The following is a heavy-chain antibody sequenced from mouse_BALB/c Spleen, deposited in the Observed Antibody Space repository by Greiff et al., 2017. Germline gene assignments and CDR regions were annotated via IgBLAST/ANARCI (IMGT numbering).Heavy chain of an antibody. Sequence: VQVVESGPGLVQPSQSLSITCTVSGFSLTSYGVHWVRQSPGKGLEWLGVIWSGGSTDYNAAFISRLSISKDNSKSQVFFKMNSLQANDTAIYYCARRGDYGNFYYYAMDYWGQGTSVTVSS. CDR2: IWSGGST. J-gene: IGHJ4*01. CDR1: GFSLTSYG. CDR3: ARRGDYGNFYYYAMDY. V-gene: IGHV2-2*02. D-gene: IGHD2-1*01.